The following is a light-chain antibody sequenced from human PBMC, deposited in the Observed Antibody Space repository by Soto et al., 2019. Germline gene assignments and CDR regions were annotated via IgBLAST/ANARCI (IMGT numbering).Light chain of an antibody. Sequence: EVLLTQSPATLSLSPGERATLSCRAGQSISYYVAWYQQKPGQAPRLLIYDASTRATDIPARFSGRGSGTDFTLTISSLEPDDFAVYYCQYGGAFSPGTKVEIK. V-gene: IGKV3-11*01. J-gene: IGKJ3*01. CDR2: DAS. CDR1: QSISYY. CDR3: QYGGA.